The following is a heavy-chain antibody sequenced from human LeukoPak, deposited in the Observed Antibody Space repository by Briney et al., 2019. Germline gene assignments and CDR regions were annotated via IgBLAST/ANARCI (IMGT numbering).Heavy chain of an antibody. J-gene: IGHJ3*02. CDR2: ITVTTTFI. CDR1: GFTFSSYA. V-gene: IGHV3-21*01. CDR3: ARDLPGELGRGVFDI. D-gene: IGHD1-1*01. Sequence: GGSLRLSCAASGFTFSSYAMHWVRQAPGKGLEWVSSITVTTTFIYYADSVKGRFTISRDNAKNSLYLQMNTLRVEDTAVYYCARDLPGELGRGVFDIWGQGTMVTVSS.